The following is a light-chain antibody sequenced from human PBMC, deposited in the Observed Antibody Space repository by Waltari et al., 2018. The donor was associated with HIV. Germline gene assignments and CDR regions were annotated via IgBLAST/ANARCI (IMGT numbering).Light chain of an antibody. CDR1: TSNLGRNA. J-gene: IGLJ1*01. V-gene: IGLV1-44*01. CDR3: AAWDDSLNDSYV. CDR2: IKN. Sequence: QSVLTQPPSASGTPGQRVTISCSASTSNLGRNAVNWYHPLPGPAPTLLHYIKNQRPSGVPDRFSGSKSGTSASLAISGLQSDDEADYYCAAWDDSLNDSYVFGPGTKVTVL.